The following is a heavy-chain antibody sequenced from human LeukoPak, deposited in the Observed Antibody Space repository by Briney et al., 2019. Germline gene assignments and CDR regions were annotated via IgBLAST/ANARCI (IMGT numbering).Heavy chain of an antibody. D-gene: IGHD1-1*01. Sequence: GASVNVSCKASGPIYIAYFMHWVRQAPGQGPEWMGWVKLKTGGINYAQKFLGRLTMTRNTSITTAYMELSRLTFDATAMYYCVLSTWNARDRVDFWGQGTLVTVSA. V-gene: IGHV1-2*02. CDR3: VLSTWNARDRVDF. J-gene: IGHJ4*01. CDR2: VKLKTGGI. CDR1: GPIYIAYF.